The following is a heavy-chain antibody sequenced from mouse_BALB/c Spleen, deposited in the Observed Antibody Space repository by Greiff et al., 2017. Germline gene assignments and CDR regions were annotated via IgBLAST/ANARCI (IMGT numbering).Heavy chain of an antibody. D-gene: IGHD2-2*01. CDR1: GFDFSRYW. J-gene: IGHJ3*01. V-gene: IGHV4-1*02. CDR2: INPDSSTI. CDR3: ARQDYGYEPFAY. Sequence: EVKLVESGGGLVQPGGSLKLSCAASGFDFSRYWMSWVRQAPGKGLEWIGEINPDSSTINYTPSLKDKFIISRDNAKNTLYLQMSKVRSEDTALYYCARQDYGYEPFAYWGQGTLVTVSA.